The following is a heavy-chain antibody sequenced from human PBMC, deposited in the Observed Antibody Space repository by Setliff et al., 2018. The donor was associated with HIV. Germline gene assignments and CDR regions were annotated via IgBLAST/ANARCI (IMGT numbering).Heavy chain of an antibody. Sequence: SETLSLTCTVSGGSISIYYWSWIRQLPGEGLEWIGRISAGGYTYYNPSLQSRVTMSVDTSKNQFSLKLSSVTAADTAVYYCARTPEDYDQYFFDRWGQGTLVTISS. CDR3: ARTPEDYDQYFFDR. CDR2: ISAGGYT. D-gene: IGHD3-22*01. J-gene: IGHJ4*02. V-gene: IGHV4-4*07. CDR1: GGSISIYY.